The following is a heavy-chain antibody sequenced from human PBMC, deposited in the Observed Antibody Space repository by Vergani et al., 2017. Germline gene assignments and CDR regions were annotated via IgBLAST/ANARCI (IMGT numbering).Heavy chain of an antibody. CDR2: IGTAGDT. D-gene: IGHD6-6*01. CDR1: GFTFSTYD. V-gene: IGHV3-13*01. Sequence: EVQLVESGGGSVQPGGSLRLSCAASGFTFSTYDMHWVRQATGKGLEWVSAIGTAGDTYYPGSVKGRFTISRENAKNSLYLQMNGLRAGDTAVYYCARRDSSSPALDYWGQGTLVTVSS. J-gene: IGHJ4*02. CDR3: ARRDSSSPALDY.